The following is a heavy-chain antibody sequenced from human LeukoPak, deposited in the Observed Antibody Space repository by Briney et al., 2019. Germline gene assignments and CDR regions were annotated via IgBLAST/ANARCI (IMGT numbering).Heavy chain of an antibody. CDR3: ARSYYDILTGLDAFDI. D-gene: IGHD3-9*01. Sequence: GESLKISCKGSGYSFTSYWIGWVRQMPGKGLEWMGIIYPGDSDTRYSPPFQGQVTISADKSISTAYLQWSSLKASDTDMYYCARSYYDILTGLDAFDIWGQGTMVTVSS. J-gene: IGHJ3*02. V-gene: IGHV5-51*01. CDR2: IYPGDSDT. CDR1: GYSFTSYW.